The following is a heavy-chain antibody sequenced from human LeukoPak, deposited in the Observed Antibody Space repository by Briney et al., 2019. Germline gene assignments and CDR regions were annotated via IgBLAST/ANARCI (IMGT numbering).Heavy chain of an antibody. D-gene: IGHD6-6*01. Sequence: SETLSLTCTVSGGSINSYYWGWIRQPPGKGLEWIGHIYYSGATYYNPSLKSRVTISVDTSKNQFSLKLNFVTAADTAVYYCARLVEYGSSSFDSWGQGTLVTVSS. J-gene: IGHJ4*02. V-gene: IGHV4-39*01. CDR1: GGSINSYY. CDR2: IYYSGAT. CDR3: ARLVEYGSSSFDS.